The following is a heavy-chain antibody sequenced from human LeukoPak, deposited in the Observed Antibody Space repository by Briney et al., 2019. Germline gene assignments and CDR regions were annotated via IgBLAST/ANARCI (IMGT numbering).Heavy chain of an antibody. J-gene: IGHJ4*02. CDR3: ARSGTIFGVVIPFDY. D-gene: IGHD3-3*01. CDR2: ISSSGSTI. V-gene: IGHV3-48*03. Sequence: GGSLRLSCSASGFTFSSYEMNWVRQAPGKGLEWVSYISSSGSTIYYADSVKGRFTISRDDAKNSLYLQMNSLRAEDTAVYYCARSGTIFGVVIPFDYWGQGTLVTVPS. CDR1: GFTFSSYE.